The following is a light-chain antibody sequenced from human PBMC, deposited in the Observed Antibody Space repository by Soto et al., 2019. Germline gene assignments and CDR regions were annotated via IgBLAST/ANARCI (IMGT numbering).Light chain of an antibody. Sequence: EIVLTQSPGTLSLSPGERATLSCRASQSVNNNYLAWYQQKPGQAPRPLIYGASSRATGIPDRFSGSGSGPDFTLTISRLEPEDFASYHCQQYGSSQYTFGQGTKLEIK. V-gene: IGKV3-20*01. J-gene: IGKJ2*01. CDR3: QQYGSSQYT. CDR2: GAS. CDR1: QSVNNNY.